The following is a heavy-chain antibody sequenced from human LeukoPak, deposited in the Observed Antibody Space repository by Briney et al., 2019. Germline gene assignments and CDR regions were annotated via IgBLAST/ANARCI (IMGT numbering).Heavy chain of an antibody. CDR3: ARQPQYYYDSSAYWNY. V-gene: IGHV3-23*01. D-gene: IGHD3-22*01. CDR1: GFTFSSYA. J-gene: IGHJ4*02. Sequence: GGSLRLSCAASGFTFSSYAMNWVRQAPGMGLRWASAISGSGGSTYYADSVKGRFTISRDNSKNTLYLQMNSLRAEDTAVYYCARQPQYYYDSSAYWNYWGQGTLVTVSS. CDR2: ISGSGGST.